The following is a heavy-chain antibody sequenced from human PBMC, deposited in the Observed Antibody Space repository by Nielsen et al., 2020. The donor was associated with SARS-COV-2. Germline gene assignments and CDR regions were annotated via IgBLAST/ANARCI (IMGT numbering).Heavy chain of an antibody. D-gene: IGHD6-19*01. CDR3: AKDSAPPYSSGWYYFDY. V-gene: IGHV3-30-3*01. Sequence: GGSLRLSCAASGFTFSSYAMHWVRQAPGKGLEWVAVISYDGSNKYYADSVKGRFTISRDNSKNTLYLQMNSLRAEDTAVYYCAKDSAPPYSSGWYYFDYWGQGTLVTVSS. J-gene: IGHJ4*02. CDR1: GFTFSSYA. CDR2: ISYDGSNK.